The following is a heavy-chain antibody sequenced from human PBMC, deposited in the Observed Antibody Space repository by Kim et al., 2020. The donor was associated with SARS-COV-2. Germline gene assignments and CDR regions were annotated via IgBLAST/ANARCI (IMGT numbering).Heavy chain of an antibody. V-gene: IGHV4-39*01. CDR1: GGSISSSTYY. CDR3: ARQLRSPGSNCFDP. J-gene: IGHJ5*02. Sequence: SETLSLTCTVSGGSISSSTYYWGWIRQPPGKGLHWIGTIHYGGITYSNPSLKIRVIISVATSKNQFSLKLSSVTAADTAVYYCARQLRSPGSNCFDPWGQGTLVTVSS. CDR2: IHYGGIT. D-gene: IGHD2-21*01.